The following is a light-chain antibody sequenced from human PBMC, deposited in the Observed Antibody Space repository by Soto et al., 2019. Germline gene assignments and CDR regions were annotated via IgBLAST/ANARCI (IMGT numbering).Light chain of an antibody. CDR2: ENN. J-gene: IGLJ1*01. CDR1: SSNIGNNY. V-gene: IGLV1-51*02. CDR3: XTWDSSLSAYV. Sequence: QSVLTQPPSVSAAPGQKVTISCSGSSSNIGNNYVSWYQQLPGTAPKLLIYENNKRPSGIPDRFSGSKSGTSATLGITGLXXGXEADYYCXTWDSSLSAYVFGTG.